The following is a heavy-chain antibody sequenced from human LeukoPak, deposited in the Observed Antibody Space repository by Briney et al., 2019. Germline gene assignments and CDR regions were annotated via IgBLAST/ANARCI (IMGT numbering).Heavy chain of an antibody. CDR2: INHSGST. CDR1: GWSFSDYY. D-gene: IGHD4/OR15-4a*01. CDR3: ARDAGGTIDPDNWFDP. V-gene: IGHV4-34*01. Sequence: SETLSLTCAVDGWSFSDYYWRWIRQPPGKGLEWIGEINHSGSTNYNPSLKSRVTMSVDTSKNQFSLKLSSVTAADTAVYYCARDAGGTIDPDNWFDPWGQGTLVTVSS. J-gene: IGHJ5*02.